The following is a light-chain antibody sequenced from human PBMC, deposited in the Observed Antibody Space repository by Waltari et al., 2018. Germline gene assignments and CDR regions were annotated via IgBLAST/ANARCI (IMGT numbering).Light chain of an antibody. V-gene: IGLV2-8*01. CDR3: NSYAGSNSVL. Sequence: QSALTQPPSASGSPGQSVTISCPGTSSDVGASNCVSWYQQHPGKAPKLMIYDVSKRPSGVPDRFSGSKSGNTAYLTVSGLQAEDEADYYCNSYAGSNSVLFGAGTKLTVL. CDR2: DVS. CDR1: SSDVGASNC. J-gene: IGLJ2*01.